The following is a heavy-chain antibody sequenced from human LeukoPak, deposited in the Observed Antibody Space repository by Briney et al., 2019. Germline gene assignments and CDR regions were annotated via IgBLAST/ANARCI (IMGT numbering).Heavy chain of an antibody. Sequence: PSETLSLTCAVYGGSFSGYYWSWIRQPPGKGLEWIGEINHSGSTNYNPSLKSRVTISVDTSKNQFSLKLSSVTAADTAVYYCARVDYDFWSGFDPWGQGTLVTVSS. J-gene: IGHJ5*02. V-gene: IGHV4-34*01. CDR2: INHSGST. CDR1: GGSFSGYY. CDR3: ARVDYDFWSGFDP. D-gene: IGHD3-3*01.